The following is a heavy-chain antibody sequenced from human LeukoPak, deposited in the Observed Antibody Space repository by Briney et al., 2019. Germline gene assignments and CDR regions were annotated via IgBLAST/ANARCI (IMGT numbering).Heavy chain of an antibody. Sequence: PGGSLRLSCAASGFSFSFYTMDWVRQAPGKGLEWVSSISSSSSYIYYADSVKGRFTISRDNAENSLYLQMNSLRAEDTAVYYCARKGTFGSYFDYWGQGTLVTVSS. D-gene: IGHD3-3*02. CDR3: ARKGTFGSYFDY. CDR1: GFSFSFYT. V-gene: IGHV3-21*01. J-gene: IGHJ4*02. CDR2: ISSSSSYI.